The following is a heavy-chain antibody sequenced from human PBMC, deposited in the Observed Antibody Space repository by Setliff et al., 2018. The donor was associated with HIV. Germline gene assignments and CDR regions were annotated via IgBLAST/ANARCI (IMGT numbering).Heavy chain of an antibody. CDR1: GYSISSGYY. J-gene: IGHJ1*01. D-gene: IGHD3-22*01. V-gene: IGHV4-38-2*01. CDR2: IYHSGST. CDR3: VRQAYDLVPFDFQY. Sequence: SETLSLTCAVSGYSISSGYYWGWIRQPPGKGLEWIGSIYHSGSTYYSPSLKSRVIISVDTAKNHLSLNLRSVTAADTAVYYCVRQAYDLVPFDFQYWGQGTLVTVSS.